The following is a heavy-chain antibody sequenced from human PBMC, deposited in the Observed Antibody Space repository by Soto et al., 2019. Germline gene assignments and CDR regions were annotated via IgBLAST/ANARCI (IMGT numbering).Heavy chain of an antibody. CDR2: ISGSGGST. V-gene: IGHV3-23*01. J-gene: IGHJ6*03. Sequence: SGGSLRLSCAASGFTFSSYAMSWVRQAPGKGLEWVSAISGSGGSTYYADSVKGRFTISRDNSKNTLYLQINRLRAEDTAVYYSAKFFYYGSGSYYNVGPHYYYYMDVWGKGTTVTVSS. CDR1: GFTFSSYA. CDR3: AKFFYYGSGSYYNVGPHYYYYMDV. D-gene: IGHD3-10*01.